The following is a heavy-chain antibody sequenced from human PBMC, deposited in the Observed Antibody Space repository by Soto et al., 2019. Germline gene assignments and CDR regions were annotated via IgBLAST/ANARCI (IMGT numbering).Heavy chain of an antibody. CDR3: ARPLTPYCSGGRCYSGLDY. CDR1: GGTFSNYA. D-gene: IGHD2-15*01. J-gene: IGHJ4*02. CDR2: IIPIFGTA. V-gene: IGHV1-69*12. Sequence: QVPLVQSGAEVKKPGSSVKVSCKASGGTFSNYAISWVRQAPGQGLEWMGGIIPIFGTANYAQKFQGRVTITADESTSTAYMELSSLRSEDTAVYYCARPLTPYCSGGRCYSGLDYWGQGTLVTVSS.